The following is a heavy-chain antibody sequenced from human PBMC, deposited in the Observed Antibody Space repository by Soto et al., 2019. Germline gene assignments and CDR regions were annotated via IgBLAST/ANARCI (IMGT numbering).Heavy chain of an antibody. V-gene: IGHV3-30*18. D-gene: IGHD3-10*01. CDR3: VKDRGYTDYYYYAMDV. J-gene: IGHJ6*02. CDR2: ISFDGSKK. Sequence: GGSLRLSFAASGFTFSGYGMHWVRQAPGKGLEWVALISFDGSKKNYADSVKGRFSISRDNSKKNVFLQMGSLRPGDTAMYYCVKDRGYTDYYYYAMDVWGQGTTVTVSS. CDR1: GFTFSGYG.